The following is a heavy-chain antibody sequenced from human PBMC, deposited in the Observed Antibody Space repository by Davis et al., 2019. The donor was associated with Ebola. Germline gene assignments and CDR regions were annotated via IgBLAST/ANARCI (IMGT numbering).Heavy chain of an antibody. J-gene: IGHJ4*02. CDR3: ARRHIVVVTAIDY. D-gene: IGHD2-21*02. V-gene: IGHV4-34*01. Sequence: SEPLSLTCAVYGGSSGAYYWSWIRQPPGKGLEWIGEINHSGSTNYNPSLKSRVTISVDTSKNQFSLKLSSVTAADTAVYYCARRHIVVVTAIDYWGQGTLVTVSS. CDR2: INHSGST. CDR1: GGSSGAYY.